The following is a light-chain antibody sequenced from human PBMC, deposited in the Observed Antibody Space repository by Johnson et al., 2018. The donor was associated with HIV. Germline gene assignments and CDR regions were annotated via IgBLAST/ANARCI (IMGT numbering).Light chain of an antibody. J-gene: IGLJ1*01. CDR2: EST. V-gene: IGLV1-51*02. Sequence: QSVLTQPPSVSAAPGQKVIISCSGSNSNIGNNYVSWYQQLPGTAPKLLIYESTNRPSGIPDRFSGSKSGTSATLALSGLQTGDEADYYCKTWDSRLSVGHVFGTGTKVTVL. CDR3: KTWDSRLSVGHV. CDR1: NSNIGNNY.